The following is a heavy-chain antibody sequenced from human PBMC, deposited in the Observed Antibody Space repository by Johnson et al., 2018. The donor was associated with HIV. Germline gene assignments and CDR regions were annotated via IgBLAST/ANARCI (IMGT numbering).Heavy chain of an antibody. Sequence: MQLVESGGGLVKPGWSLRLSCAASGFTFSNAWMNWVRQAPGKGLEWVSGISGSGGSTYYADSVKGRFTISRDNSTNTLYLQMNSLRAEDTAIYYCAKDPQPANYGAFDVWGQVTMVTVSS. CDR1: GFTFSNAW. D-gene: IGHD3-10*01. J-gene: IGHJ3*01. V-gene: IGHV3-23*04. CDR3: AKDPQPANYGAFDV. CDR2: ISGSGGST.